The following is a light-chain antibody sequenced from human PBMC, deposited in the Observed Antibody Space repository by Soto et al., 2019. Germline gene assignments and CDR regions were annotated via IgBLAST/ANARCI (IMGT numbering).Light chain of an antibody. J-gene: IGLJ1*01. Sequence: QSVLTQPPSVSEAPGQRVTISCTGSSSNIGAGYEAHWYQQVPGTAPKLLIYENNNRPSGVPDRFSGSKSGTSASLAITGLQAEDEAEYYCQSHDSSLSGYVFGTGTKFTVL. CDR3: QSHDSSLSGYV. CDR1: SSNIGAGYE. V-gene: IGLV1-40*01. CDR2: ENN.